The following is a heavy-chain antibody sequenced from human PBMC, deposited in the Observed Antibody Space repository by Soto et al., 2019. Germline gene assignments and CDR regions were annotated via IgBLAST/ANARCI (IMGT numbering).Heavy chain of an antibody. CDR3: AQNYYDSSGYDLYYYYGMDV. J-gene: IGHJ6*02. D-gene: IGHD3-22*01. CDR1: GGTFSSYA. Sequence: QVQLVQSGAEVKKPGSSVKVSCKASGGTFSSYAISWVRQAPGQGLEWMGGIIPIFGTANYAQKFQGRVTITADEYTSTAYMELNSLRSEDTAVYYCAQNYYDSSGYDLYYYYGMDVWGQGTTVTVSS. CDR2: IIPIFGTA. V-gene: IGHV1-69*01.